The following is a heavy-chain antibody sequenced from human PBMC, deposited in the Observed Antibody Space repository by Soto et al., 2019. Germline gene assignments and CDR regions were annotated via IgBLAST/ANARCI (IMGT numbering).Heavy chain of an antibody. CDR1: GYTLTELS. CDR3: ATGGITGTLGWAPQDNWSDP. J-gene: IGHJ5*02. V-gene: IGHV1-24*01. D-gene: IGHD1-7*01. Sequence: ASVKVSCKVSGYTLTELSMHWVRQAPGKGLEWMGGFDPEDGETVYAQKFQGRVTMTEDTSTDTAYMELRSLRSEDTAVHYCATGGITGTLGWAPQDNWSDPWGQGPLVTVSS. CDR2: FDPEDGET.